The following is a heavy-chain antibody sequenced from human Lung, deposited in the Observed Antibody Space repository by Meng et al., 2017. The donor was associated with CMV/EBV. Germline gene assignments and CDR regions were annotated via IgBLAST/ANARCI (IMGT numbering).Heavy chain of an antibody. J-gene: IGHJ4*02. D-gene: IGHD6-19*01. Sequence: QVELQGSGPGLWKPSGTLSPTCAVSGGSISSSNWWSWVRQPPGKGLEWIGEIYHSGSTNYNPSLKSRVTISVDKSKNQFSLKLSSVTAADTAVYYCASFPPPGKQWLVTDYWGQGTLVTVSS. V-gene: IGHV4-4*02. CDR2: IYHSGST. CDR3: ASFPPPGKQWLVTDY. CDR1: GGSISSSNW.